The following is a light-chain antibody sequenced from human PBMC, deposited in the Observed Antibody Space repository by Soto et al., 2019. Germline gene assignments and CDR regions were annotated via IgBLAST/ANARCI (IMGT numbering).Light chain of an antibody. J-gene: IGKJ1*01. V-gene: IGKV3-11*01. CDR3: QQRYNWPRT. CDR1: EDVGNS. Sequence: DIVLIQSPAILSLSPGERATLSCRASEDVGNSLAWYQQRPGQSPRLLIYDVSNRATGIPSRFSGSGSGADFTLTISSLEPDDFAVYYCQQRYNWPRTFGQGTKVDI. CDR2: DVS.